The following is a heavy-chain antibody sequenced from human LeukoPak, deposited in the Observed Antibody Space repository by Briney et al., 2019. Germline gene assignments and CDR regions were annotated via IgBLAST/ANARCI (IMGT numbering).Heavy chain of an antibody. V-gene: IGHV3-73*01. D-gene: IGHD5-24*01. CDR3: TRPVEMAKGGFDY. CDR2: IRNKANSYAT. J-gene: IGHJ4*02. CDR1: GFTFSGSA. Sequence: GGSLRLSCAASGFTFSGSAIHWVRQASGKGLEWVGRIRNKANSYATAYAASVKGRFTISRDDSENTAYLQMNSLKTEDTAVYYCTRPVEMAKGGFDYWGQGTLVTVSS.